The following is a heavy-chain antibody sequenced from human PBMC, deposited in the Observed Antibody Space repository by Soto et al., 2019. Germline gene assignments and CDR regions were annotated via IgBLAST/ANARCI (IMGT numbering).Heavy chain of an antibody. V-gene: IGHV1-69*13. CDR3: ARDLTTPHWFDP. D-gene: IGHD4-17*01. Sequence: SVKVSCKASGGTFSSYAISWVRQAPGQGLERMGGSIPIFGTANYAQKFQGRVTITADESTSTAYMELSSLISEVTAVYYCARDLTTPHWFDPWVQGTLVTVSS. J-gene: IGHJ5*02. CDR2: SIPIFGTA. CDR1: GGTFSSYA.